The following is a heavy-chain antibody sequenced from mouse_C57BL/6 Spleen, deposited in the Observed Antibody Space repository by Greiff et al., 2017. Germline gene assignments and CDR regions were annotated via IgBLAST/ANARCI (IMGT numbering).Heavy chain of an antibody. V-gene: IGHV1-15*01. D-gene: IGHD1-2*01. Sequence: QVQLQQSGAELVRPGASVTLSCKASGYTFTDYEMHWVKQTPVHGLEWIGAIDPETGGTAYNQKFKGKAILTADKSSSTAYMELRSLTSEDSAVYYCTRSRELLSTTALDYWGQGTTLTVSS. J-gene: IGHJ2*01. CDR3: TRSRELLSTTALDY. CDR2: IDPETGGT. CDR1: GYTFTDYE.